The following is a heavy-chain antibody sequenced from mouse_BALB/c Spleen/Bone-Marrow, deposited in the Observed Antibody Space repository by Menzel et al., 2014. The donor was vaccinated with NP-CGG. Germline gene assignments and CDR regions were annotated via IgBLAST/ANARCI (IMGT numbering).Heavy chain of an antibody. V-gene: IGHV1-26*01. CDR3: ARPIYGGYSAAMEY. CDR2: VNPNNGGT. CDR1: SYSFTGYY. J-gene: IGHJ4*01. D-gene: IGHD2-3*01. Sequence: VQLQQSGPDLVKSGASVKISCKASSYSFTGYYMHWVKQSHGKSLEWIGRVNPNNGGTSYNQNFKGKAILTVDKSSSTAYMELRSLTSEDSAVYYCARPIYGGYSAAMEYWGQGTSVTVSS.